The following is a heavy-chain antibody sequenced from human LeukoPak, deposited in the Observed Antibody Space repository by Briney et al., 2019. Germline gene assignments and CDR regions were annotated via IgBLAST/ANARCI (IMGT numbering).Heavy chain of an antibody. CDR3: ARVRGEVAAAGIGY. Sequence: SETLSLTCAAYGGSFSGYYWSWIRQPPGKGLAWIGELNHSGSTKYNPSLKSRVTISIDTSKNQFSLKLSSVTAADTAVYYCARVRGEVAAAGIGYWGQGTLVTVSS. CDR2: LNHSGST. D-gene: IGHD6-13*01. CDR1: GGSFSGYY. J-gene: IGHJ4*02. V-gene: IGHV4-34*01.